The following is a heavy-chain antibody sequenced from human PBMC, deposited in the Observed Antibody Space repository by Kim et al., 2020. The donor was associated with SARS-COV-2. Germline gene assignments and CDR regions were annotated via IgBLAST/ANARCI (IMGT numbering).Heavy chain of an antibody. J-gene: IGHJ4*02. D-gene: IGHD4-17*01. CDR3: ATTVLKGDGYPI. V-gene: IGHV3-23*01. CDR2: ISGSGGST. CDR1: GFTFSSYA. Sequence: GGSLRLSCAASGFTFSSYAMSWVRQAPGKGLEWVSAISGSGGSTYYADSVKGRFTISRDNSKNTLYLQMNSLRAEDTAVYYCATTVLKGDGYPIWGQGTLVTVSS.